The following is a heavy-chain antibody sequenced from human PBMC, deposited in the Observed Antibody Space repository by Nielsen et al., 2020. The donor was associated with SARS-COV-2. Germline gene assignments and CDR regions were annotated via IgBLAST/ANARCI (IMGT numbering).Heavy chain of an antibody. V-gene: IGHV3-7*01. CDR1: GFTFSSYW. Sequence: GESLKISCAASGFTFSSYWMSWVRQAPGKGLEWVANIKQDGSEKYYVDSVKGRFTISRDNVKNSLYLQMNSLRAEDTAVYYCAKAYSGWSFGTIWYFDLWGRGTLVTVSS. CDR2: IKQDGSEK. J-gene: IGHJ2*01. D-gene: IGHD6-19*01. CDR3: AKAYSGWSFGTIWYFDL.